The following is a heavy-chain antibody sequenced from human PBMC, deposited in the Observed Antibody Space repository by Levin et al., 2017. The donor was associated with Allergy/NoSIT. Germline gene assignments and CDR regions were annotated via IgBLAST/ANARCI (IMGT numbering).Heavy chain of an antibody. J-gene: IGHJ6*02. V-gene: IGHV1-2*02. CDR1: GYTFTGYY. D-gene: IGHD2-2*01. CDR3: ARFSPPYQLLETPPKDFYYGLDV. CDR2: IYSFSGDT. Sequence: AASVKVSCKVSGYTFTGYYLHWVRQAPGQGLEWMGWIYSFSGDTYYAQKFQGKATMTSDTMNTVYLELSRLRADDTAVYYCARFSPPYQLLETPPKDFYYGLDVWGQGTTVNVS.